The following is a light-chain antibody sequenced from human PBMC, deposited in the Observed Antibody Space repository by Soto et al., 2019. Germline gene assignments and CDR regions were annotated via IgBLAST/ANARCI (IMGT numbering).Light chain of an antibody. CDR1: QSITSRY. Sequence: IVLTQSPGTLSFSPWERATLSCRASQSITSRYLAWYQQKPGQAPRLLIHGATTRATGIPARFSGSGSGTEFTLTISSLQSEDFAVYYCQQYNNWPRTFGQGTKVDIK. V-gene: IGKV3-15*01. J-gene: IGKJ1*01. CDR2: GAT. CDR3: QQYNNWPRT.